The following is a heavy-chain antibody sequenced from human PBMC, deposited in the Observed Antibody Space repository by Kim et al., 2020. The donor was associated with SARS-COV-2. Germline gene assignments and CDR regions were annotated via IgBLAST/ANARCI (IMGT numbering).Heavy chain of an antibody. CDR2: ISYDGSNK. V-gene: IGHV3-30-3*01. Sequence: GGSLRLSCAASGFTFSSYAMHWVRQAPGKGLEWVAVISYDGSNKYYADSVKGRFTISRDNSKNTLYLQMNSLRAEDTAVYYCARESSYDILTGYYIGLGWFDPWGQGTLVTVSS. D-gene: IGHD3-9*01. J-gene: IGHJ5*02. CDR1: GFTFSSYA. CDR3: ARESSYDILTGYYIGLGWFDP.